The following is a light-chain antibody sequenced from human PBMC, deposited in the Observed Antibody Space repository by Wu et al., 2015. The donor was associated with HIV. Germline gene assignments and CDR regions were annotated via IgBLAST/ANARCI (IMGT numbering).Light chain of an antibody. J-gene: IGKJ3*01. Sequence: DIRMTQSPSSMSASVGDRVTITCRASQGISTWLAWYQQKPGKAPKLLIYGASNLQSGVPSRFSGSGGGTEFTLTISSLQPEDFATYYCLQHSSYPFTFGPGTKVDIK. V-gene: IGKV1-12*01. CDR3: LQHSSYPFT. CDR1: QGISTW. CDR2: GAS.